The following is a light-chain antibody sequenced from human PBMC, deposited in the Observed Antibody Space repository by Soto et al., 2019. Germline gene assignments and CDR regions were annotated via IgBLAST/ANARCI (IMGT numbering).Light chain of an antibody. CDR2: WAA. V-gene: IGKV4-1*01. J-gene: IGKJ1*01. CDR1: QSVFHRSSNRNF. Sequence: DIVMTQSPDSLAVPLGERATGNCKSSQSVFHRSSNRNFLAWYQQKPGQPPKLLISWAASRESGVPDRFSGSGSETDFALTISSLQAEDVAVYFCQHYYNTPGTFGQGTKVEIK. CDR3: QHYYNTPGT.